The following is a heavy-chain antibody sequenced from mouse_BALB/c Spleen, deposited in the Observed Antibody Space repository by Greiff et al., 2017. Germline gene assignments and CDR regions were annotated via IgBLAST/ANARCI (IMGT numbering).Heavy chain of an antibody. V-gene: IGHV2-9*02. J-gene: IGHJ1*01. CDR2: IWAGGST. CDR3: ARDAERDWYFDV. Sequence: VMLVESGPGLVAPSQSLSITCTVSGFSLTSYGVHWVRQPPGKGLEWLGVIWAGGSTNYNSALMSRLSISKDNSKSQVFLKMNSLQTDDTAMYYCARDAERDWYFDVWGAGTTVTVSS. CDR1: GFSLTSYG.